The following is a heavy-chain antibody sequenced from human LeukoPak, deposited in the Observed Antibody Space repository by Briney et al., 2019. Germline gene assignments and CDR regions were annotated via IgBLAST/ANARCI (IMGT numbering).Heavy chain of an antibody. CDR3: ARAILRYCSTSSCYIPFDY. CDR2: ISYDGRNE. D-gene: IGHD2-2*02. Sequence: GGSLRLSCAASGFTFSSSAMHWVRQAPGNGLEWLAVISYDGRNEYYADSVKGRFTISRDNSRNTVYLQMNSLRSEDTAVYYCARAILRYCSTSSCYIPFDYWGQGTLVTVSS. J-gene: IGHJ4*02. V-gene: IGHV3-30*04. CDR1: GFTFSSSA.